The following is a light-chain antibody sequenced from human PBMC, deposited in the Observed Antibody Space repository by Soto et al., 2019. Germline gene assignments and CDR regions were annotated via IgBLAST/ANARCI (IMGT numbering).Light chain of an antibody. V-gene: IGKV1-39*01. CDR2: AAS. CDR1: ESISRH. CDR3: QQTYSTPPWT. J-gene: IGKJ1*01. Sequence: DIQMTQSPSSLSASVGDRVAITCRASESISRHLSWYQQKPGKAPKLLIYAASSLQSGVPSRFSGSGSGTDFTLTISILQPEDFATYYCQQTYSTPPWTFGQGTKVEIK.